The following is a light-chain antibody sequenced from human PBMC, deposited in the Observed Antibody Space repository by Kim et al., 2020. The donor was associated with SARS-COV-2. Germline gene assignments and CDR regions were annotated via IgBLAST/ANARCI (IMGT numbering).Light chain of an antibody. Sequence: VALRQTVRITCQGDSLRSYYATWYQQKPGQAPILVIYGKNNRPSGIPDRFSGSSSGNTASLTITGTQAGDEADYYCNSRDSNDNVVFGGGTKVTVL. CDR3: NSRDSNDNVV. J-gene: IGLJ2*01. V-gene: IGLV3-19*01. CDR1: SLRSYY. CDR2: GKN.